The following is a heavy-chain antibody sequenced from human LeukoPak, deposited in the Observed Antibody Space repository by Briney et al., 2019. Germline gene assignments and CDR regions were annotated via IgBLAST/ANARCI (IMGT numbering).Heavy chain of an antibody. V-gene: IGHV7-4-1*02. CDR3: ARGPNWRLLWFGELFNGFDY. D-gene: IGHD3-10*01. CDR2: INTNTGNP. Sequence: GASVKVSCKASGYTFTTYAMIWVRQAPGQGLEWMGWINTNTGNPTYAQGFTGRFVFSLDTSVSTAYLHISSLEAEDTAVYYCARGPNWRLLWFGELFNGFDYWGQGTLVTVSS. J-gene: IGHJ4*02. CDR1: GYTFTTYA.